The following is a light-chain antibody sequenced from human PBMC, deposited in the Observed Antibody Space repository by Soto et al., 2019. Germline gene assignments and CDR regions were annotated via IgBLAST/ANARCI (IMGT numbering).Light chain of an antibody. Sequence: QSALTQPPSVSGSPGQSVTISCTGTSSDVGNYNRVSWYQQPPGTAPKVIIYEVSNRPSGVPDRFSGSKSGNTVSLTISGLQAEDEADYYCSSYTSSSTYVFGTGTKLTVL. J-gene: IGLJ1*01. CDR3: SSYTSSSTYV. CDR1: SSDVGNYNR. CDR2: EVS. V-gene: IGLV2-18*02.